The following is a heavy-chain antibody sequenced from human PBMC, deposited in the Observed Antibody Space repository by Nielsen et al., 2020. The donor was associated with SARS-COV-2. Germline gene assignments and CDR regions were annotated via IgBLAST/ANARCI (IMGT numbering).Heavy chain of an antibody. J-gene: IGHJ6*02. CDR2: ISSTSTYK. CDR3: AREAGIAAAGTERYYYGMDV. D-gene: IGHD6-13*01. V-gene: IGHV3-21*04. CDR1: GFTFSSYA. Sequence: GGSLRLSCVASGFTFSSYAMSWVRQAPGKRLEWVSSISSTSTYKFYSDSVKGRFTISRDNAKNTLYLQMNSLRAEDTAVYYCAREAGIAAAGTERYYYGMDVWGQGTTVTVSS.